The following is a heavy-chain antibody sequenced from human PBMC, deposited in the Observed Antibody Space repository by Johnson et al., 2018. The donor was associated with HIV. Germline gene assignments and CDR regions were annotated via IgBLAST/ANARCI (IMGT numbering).Heavy chain of an antibody. V-gene: IGHV3-30-3*01. Sequence: QVQLVESGGGVVQPGRSLRLSCAASGFTFSSYAMHWVRQAPGKGLEWVAVISYDGSNKYYADSVKGRFTISRDNSKNTLYLQMNSLRAEDTAVYYCARGTVCGGDCYSRAFDIWGQGTMVTVSS. CDR2: ISYDGSNK. J-gene: IGHJ3*02. D-gene: IGHD2-21*02. CDR1: GFTFSSYA. CDR3: ARGTVCGGDCYSRAFDI.